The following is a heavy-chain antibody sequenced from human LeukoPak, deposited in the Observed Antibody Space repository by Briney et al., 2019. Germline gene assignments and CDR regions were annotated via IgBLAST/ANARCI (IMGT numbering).Heavy chain of an antibody. Sequence: SVKVSCKASGGTFSSYAISWVRQAPGQGLEWMGRIIPILGIANYAQKFQGRVTITADKSTSTAYMELSSLRSEDTAVYYCARANMRIQLWLAFDYWGQGTLVTVSS. D-gene: IGHD5-18*01. V-gene: IGHV1-69*04. CDR2: IIPILGIA. J-gene: IGHJ4*02. CDR1: GGTFSSYA. CDR3: ARANMRIQLWLAFDY.